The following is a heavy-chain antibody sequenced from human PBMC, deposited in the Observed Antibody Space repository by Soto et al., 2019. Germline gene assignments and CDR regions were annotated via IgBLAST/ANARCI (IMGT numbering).Heavy chain of an antibody. CDR3: ARRDRGGNGGKAFPF. D-gene: IGHD5-12*01. J-gene: IGHJ4*02. CDR1: AASSGRSSYF. Sequence: PSETLSLTCTVSAASSGRSSYFWGWIRQPPGKGLEWIGSLYYSGSDYYNPSHYSRVTIYADTSKNLLSLKLRSVTADDTAVYYCARRDRGGNGGKAFPFWGQGTLVTVSS. V-gene: IGHV4-39*01. CDR2: LYYSGSD.